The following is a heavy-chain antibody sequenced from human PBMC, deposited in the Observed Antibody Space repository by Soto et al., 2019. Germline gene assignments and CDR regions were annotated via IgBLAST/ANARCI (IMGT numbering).Heavy chain of an antibody. D-gene: IGHD3-10*01. CDR2: FDPEDGET. Sequence: QVQLVQSGAEVKKPGASVKVSCKVSGYTLAELSMHWVRQAPGKGLEWMGGFDPEDGETIYAQKFQGRVTMTEDTSTDTAYMELSSLRSEDTAGYFCATDLRYRVTMDSPCGPRGQGTLVPVSS. CDR1: GYTLAELS. J-gene: IGHJ5*02. CDR3: ATDLRYRVTMDSPCGP. V-gene: IGHV1-24*01.